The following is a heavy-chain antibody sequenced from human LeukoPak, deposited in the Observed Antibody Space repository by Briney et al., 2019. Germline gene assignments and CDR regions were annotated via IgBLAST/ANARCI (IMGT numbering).Heavy chain of an antibody. CDR1: GFTFSSYS. Sequence: GGSLRLSCAASGFTFSSYSMNWVRQAPGKGLEWVSSISSSSSYVYYADSVKGRFTISRDNAKNSLYLQMNSLRAEDTAVYYCASGGIYDSSGYYPDYFDYWGQGTLATVSS. CDR2: ISSSSSYV. J-gene: IGHJ4*02. D-gene: IGHD3-22*01. V-gene: IGHV3-21*01. CDR3: ASGGIYDSSGYYPDYFDY.